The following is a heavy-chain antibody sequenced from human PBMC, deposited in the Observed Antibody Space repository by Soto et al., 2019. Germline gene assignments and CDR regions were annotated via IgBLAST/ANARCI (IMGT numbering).Heavy chain of an antibody. D-gene: IGHD6-6*01. CDR1: GFTFSSYG. V-gene: IGHV3-33*01. CDR3: ARDSSDFDY. CDR2: IWSDGNKK. Sequence: PGGSLRLSCAASGFTFSSYGMHWVRQAPGKGLEWVAVIWSDGNKKYYADSVKGRFTVSRDNSNNTLYLQMNSLRAEDTAVYYCARDSSDFDYWGPGTLVTVSS. J-gene: IGHJ4*02.